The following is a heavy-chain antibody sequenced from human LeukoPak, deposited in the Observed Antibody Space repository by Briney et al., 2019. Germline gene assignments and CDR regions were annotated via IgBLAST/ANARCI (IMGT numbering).Heavy chain of an antibody. Sequence: SETLSLTCTLSGGSISSYYWSWIRQPAGKGLEWIGRIYTSGSTNYNPSLKSRVTMSVDTSKNQFSLKLSSVTAADTAVYYCARDRAAAGISGWFDPWGQGTLVTVSS. V-gene: IGHV4-4*07. CDR3: ARDRAAAGISGWFDP. J-gene: IGHJ5*02. D-gene: IGHD6-13*01. CDR2: IYTSGST. CDR1: GGSISSYY.